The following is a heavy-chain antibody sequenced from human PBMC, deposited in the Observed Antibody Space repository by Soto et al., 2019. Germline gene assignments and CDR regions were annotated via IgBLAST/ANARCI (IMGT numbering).Heavy chain of an antibody. D-gene: IGHD2-21*01. Sequence: EVHLVDSGGGLAQPGRSLRLSCAASGFTFDDFAMHWVRRVPGKGLEWVSSITWHGKITGYAVSVKGRFIISRDNAKNALYMQMNSLRREDPALYFCAKGGPDAFCGGGRCYFESWGQGTQVTVSS. CDR3: AKGGPDAFCGGGRCYFES. CDR1: GFTFDDFA. J-gene: IGHJ4*02. CDR2: ITWHGKIT. V-gene: IGHV3-9*01.